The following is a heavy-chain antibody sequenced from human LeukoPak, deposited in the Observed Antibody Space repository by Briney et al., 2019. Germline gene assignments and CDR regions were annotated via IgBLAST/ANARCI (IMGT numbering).Heavy chain of an antibody. CDR1: GFTFSSYW. J-gene: IGHJ4*02. V-gene: IGHV3-74*01. CDR3: ARDREDIVVVVAATPLV. CDR2: INSDGSST. D-gene: IGHD2-15*01. Sequence: GGSLRLSCAASGFTFSSYWMHWVHQAPGKGLVWVSRINSDGSSTSYADSVKGRFTISRDNAKNTLYLQMNSLRAEDTAVYYCARDREDIVVVVAATPLVWGQGTLVTVSS.